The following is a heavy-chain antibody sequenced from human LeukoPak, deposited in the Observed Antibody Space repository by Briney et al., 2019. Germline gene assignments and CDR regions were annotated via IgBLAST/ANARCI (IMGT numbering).Heavy chain of an antibody. Sequence: SETLSLTCTVSGGSISSYYWSWIRQPPGKGLEWIGYIYYSGSTNYNPSLKSRVTISVDTSKNQFSLKLSSVTAADTAVYYCARGDVGYCSSTSCYGIDYYYYGMDVWGQGTTVTVSS. V-gene: IGHV4-59*12. CDR3: ARGDVGYCSSTSCYGIDYYYYGMDV. CDR2: IYYSGST. J-gene: IGHJ6*02. D-gene: IGHD2-2*01. CDR1: GGSISSYY.